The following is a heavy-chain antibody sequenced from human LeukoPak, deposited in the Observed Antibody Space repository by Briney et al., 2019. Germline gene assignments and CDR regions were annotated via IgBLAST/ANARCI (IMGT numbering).Heavy chain of an antibody. CDR3: ARGVAVAGTWGY. J-gene: IGHJ4*02. D-gene: IGHD6-19*01. Sequence: GGSLRLSCAASGFTFSSYAMSWVRQAPGKGLEWVSAISGSGGSTYYADSVKGRFTISRDNSKNTLYLQMNSLRAEDTAVYYCARGVAVAGTWGYWGQGTLVTVSS. CDR1: GFTFSSYA. V-gene: IGHV3-23*01. CDR2: ISGSGGST.